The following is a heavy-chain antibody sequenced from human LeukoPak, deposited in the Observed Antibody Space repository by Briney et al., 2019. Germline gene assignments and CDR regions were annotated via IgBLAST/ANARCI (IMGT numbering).Heavy chain of an antibody. CDR2: INHSGST. CDR1: GGSFSGYY. Sequence: SETLSLTCAVYGGSFSGYYWSWIRQPPGKGLEWIGEINHSGSTNYNPSLKSRVTISVDTSKNQFTLKLSSVTAADTAVYYCASFYYYDSSGYYSDYWGQGTLVTVSS. D-gene: IGHD3-22*01. CDR3: ASFYYYDSSGYYSDY. V-gene: IGHV4-34*01. J-gene: IGHJ4*02.